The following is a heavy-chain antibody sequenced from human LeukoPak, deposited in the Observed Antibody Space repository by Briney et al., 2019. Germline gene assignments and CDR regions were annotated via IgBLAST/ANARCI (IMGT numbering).Heavy chain of an antibody. CDR3: ARAVYYDRSGYYPNYYYYYMDV. D-gene: IGHD3-22*01. J-gene: IGHJ6*03. Sequence: ASVKVSCKASGYTFTSYDINWVRQATGQGLEWMGWMNPNSGNTGYAQKFQGRVTMTRNTSISTAYMELSRLRSDDTAVYYCARAVYYDRSGYYPNYYYYYMDVWGKGTTVTVPS. CDR1: GYTFTSYD. V-gene: IGHV1-8*01. CDR2: MNPNSGNT.